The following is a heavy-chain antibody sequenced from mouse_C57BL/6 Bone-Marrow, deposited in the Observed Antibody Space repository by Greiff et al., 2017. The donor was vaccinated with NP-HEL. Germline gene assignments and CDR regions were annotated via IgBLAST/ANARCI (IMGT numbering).Heavy chain of an antibody. CDR1: GYTFTSYW. D-gene: IGHD1-1*01. J-gene: IGHJ2*01. Sequence: VQLQQSGTDLVKPGASVKLSCKASGYTFTSYWMHWVKQRPGQGLEWIGNINPSNGGTNYTEKFKSKATMTVDKSSSTAYLQLSSLTSEDSAVYYCARFITTVVATDYWGQGTTLTVSS. CDR3: ARFITTVVATDY. V-gene: IGHV1-53*01. CDR2: INPSNGGT.